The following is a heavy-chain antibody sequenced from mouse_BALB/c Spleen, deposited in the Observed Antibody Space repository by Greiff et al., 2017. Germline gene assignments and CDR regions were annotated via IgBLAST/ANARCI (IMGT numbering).Heavy chain of an antibody. CDR3: ARDGGD. J-gene: IGHJ2*01. CDR1: GFTFTDYY. V-gene: IGHV7-3*02. Sequence: DVHLVESGGGLVQPGGSLRLSCATSGFTFTDYYMSWVRQPPGKALEWLGFIRNKANGYTTEYSASVKGRFTISRDNSQSILYLQMNTLRAEDSATYYCARDGGDWGQGTTRTVSS. CDR2: IRNKANGYTT.